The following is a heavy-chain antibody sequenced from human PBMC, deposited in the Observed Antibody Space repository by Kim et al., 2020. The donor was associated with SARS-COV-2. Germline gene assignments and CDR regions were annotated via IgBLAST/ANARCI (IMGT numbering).Heavy chain of an antibody. CDR2: IKSDGSTT. Sequence: GGSLRLSCAASGFAFSSYWIHWVRQAPGKGLVWVSNIKSDGSTTNYADSVKGRFTISRDNAKNTVYLQMNSLRVEDTALYYCALFSGGNGGPWGQGTLVTVSS. J-gene: IGHJ5*02. D-gene: IGHD2-15*01. CDR1: GFAFSSYW. CDR3: ALFSGGNGGP. V-gene: IGHV3-74*01.